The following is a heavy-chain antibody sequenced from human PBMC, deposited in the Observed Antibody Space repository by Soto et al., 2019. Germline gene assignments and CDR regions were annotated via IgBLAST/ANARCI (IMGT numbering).Heavy chain of an antibody. J-gene: IGHJ5*02. CDR3: ARVPSP. V-gene: IGHV4-30-2*01. CDR2: IYHSGST. CDR1: GGSISSGGYS. Sequence: QLQLQESGSGLVKPSQTLSLTCAVSGGSISSGGYSWSWIRQPPGKGLEWIGYIYHSGSTYYNPSPXRXXTISVDRSKNQFSLKLRSVTAAHTAVYSCARVPSPGGQGTLVTVSS.